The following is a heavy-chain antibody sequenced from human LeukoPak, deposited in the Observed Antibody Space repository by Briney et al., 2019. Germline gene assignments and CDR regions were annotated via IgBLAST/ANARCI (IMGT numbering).Heavy chain of an antibody. CDR1: RFTFSEFA. D-gene: IGHD3-10*01. CDR3: AKDMGYYGPVHGMGV. V-gene: IGHV3-43*02. CDR2: ISGDGGRT. Sequence: GGSPRLSSAVSRFTFSEFATHGVRHAPGKGREWVSLISGDGGRTYYADSVKGRFTISRDNSKTSLYLQMNSLRTEYTALYYCAKDMGYYGPVHGMGVWGQAAPVTVSS. J-gene: IGHJ6*02.